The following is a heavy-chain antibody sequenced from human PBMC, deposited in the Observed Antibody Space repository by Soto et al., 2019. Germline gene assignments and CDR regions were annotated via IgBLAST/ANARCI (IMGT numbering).Heavy chain of an antibody. CDR1: GYTFTSYY. J-gene: IGHJ4*02. Sequence: ASVKVSCKASGYTFTSYYMHWVRQAPGQGLEWMGIINPSGGSTSYAQKFQGRVTMTRDNSKNMLYLQMNSLRAEDTAVYYCARDRYGDPLWGQDDFDYWGQGTLVTVSS. D-gene: IGHD4-17*01. CDR2: INPSGGST. V-gene: IGHV1-46*01. CDR3: ARDRYGDPLWGQDDFDY.